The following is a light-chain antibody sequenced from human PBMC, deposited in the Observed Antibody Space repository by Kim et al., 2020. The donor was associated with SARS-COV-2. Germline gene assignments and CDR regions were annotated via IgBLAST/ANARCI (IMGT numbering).Light chain of an antibody. Sequence: DIQMTQSPSAMSASVGDRVTITCRASQGISNYLAWFQQKPGEVPKRLIYAASNLQSGVPSRFSGSGSGTEFTLTISCLQPEDFATYYCLQHDSYPWTFGQETKVDIK. CDR2: AAS. V-gene: IGKV1-17*03. CDR1: QGISNY. J-gene: IGKJ1*01. CDR3: LQHDSYPWT.